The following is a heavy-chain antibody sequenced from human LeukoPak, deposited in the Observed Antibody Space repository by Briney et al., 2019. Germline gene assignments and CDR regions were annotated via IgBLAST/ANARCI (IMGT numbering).Heavy chain of an antibody. CDR1: GYSISSGYY. CDR3: ARDALYQLLAGGYMDV. V-gene: IGHV4-38-2*02. CDR2: IYHSGST. D-gene: IGHD2-2*01. Sequence: SETLSPTCTVSGYSISSGYYWGWIRQPPGKGLEWIGSIYHSGSTYYNPSLKSRVTISVDTSKNQFSLKLSSVTAADTAVYYCARDALYQLLAGGYMDVWGKGTTVTVSS. J-gene: IGHJ6*03.